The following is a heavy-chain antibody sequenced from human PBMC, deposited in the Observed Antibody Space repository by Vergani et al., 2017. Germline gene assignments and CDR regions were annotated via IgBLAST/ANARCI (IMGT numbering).Heavy chain of an antibody. J-gene: IGHJ4*02. D-gene: IGHD3-10*01. CDR2: ITPGGST. CDR1: GYPFTNHH. V-gene: IGHV1-46*03. Sequence: VQLVQSGTEVKKPGASVKLACKTSGYPFTNHHLHWVRQAPGQGLEWMGIITPGGSTDYGPKFQGRATMTRDTSTRTVYMDLTGLRSDDTAMYYCARTSSISGSYYNGEWDYWGQGTLVVVSS. CDR3: ARTSSISGSYYNGEWDY.